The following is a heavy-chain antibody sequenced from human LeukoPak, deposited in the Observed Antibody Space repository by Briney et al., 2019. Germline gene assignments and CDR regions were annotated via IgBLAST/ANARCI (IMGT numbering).Heavy chain of an antibody. D-gene: IGHD5-18*01. V-gene: IGHV3-33*01. J-gene: IGHJ4*02. Sequence: GRSLRLSCAASGFTFSSYGMHWVRQAPGKGLEWVAVIWYDGSNKYYADSVKGRFTISRDNSKNTLYLQMNSLRAEDTAVYYCARAVDTATWRLFDYWGQGTLVTVSS. CDR1: GFTFSSYG. CDR3: ARAVDTATWRLFDY. CDR2: IWYDGSNK.